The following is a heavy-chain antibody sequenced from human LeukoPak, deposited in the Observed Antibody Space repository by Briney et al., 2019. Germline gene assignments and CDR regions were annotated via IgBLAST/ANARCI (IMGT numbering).Heavy chain of an antibody. CDR1: GASISTYY. J-gene: IGHJ6*03. Sequence: PSETLSLTCTASGASISTYYRSWIRQPPGKGLEWIAYIAPSGSAVYNPSLNSRLTVSVDTSKNQFSLRLNSVTAADTAVYYCARHLPTTVTRGYSCHPMDVWGKGTTVSVSS. CDR2: IAPSGSA. CDR3: ARHLPTTVTRGYSCHPMDV. D-gene: IGHD4-17*01. V-gene: IGHV4-4*09.